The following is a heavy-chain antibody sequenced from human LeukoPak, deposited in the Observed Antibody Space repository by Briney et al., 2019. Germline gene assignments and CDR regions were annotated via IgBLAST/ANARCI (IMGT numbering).Heavy chain of an antibody. CDR3: ASSYSSSSSPPHY. CDR1: GYTFTVKF. Sequence: GASVKVSCKTSGYTFTVKFLHWLRQAPGQGLEWMGGIDPKSGGPVYGQNFRGRVTMTRDTSISTAYMELSRLRSDDTAVYYCASSYSSSSSPPHYWGQGTLVTVSS. CDR2: IDPKSGGP. J-gene: IGHJ4*02. D-gene: IGHD6-6*01. V-gene: IGHV1-2*02.